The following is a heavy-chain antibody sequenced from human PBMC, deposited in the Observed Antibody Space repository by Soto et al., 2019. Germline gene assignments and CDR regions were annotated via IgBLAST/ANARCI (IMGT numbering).Heavy chain of an antibody. CDR2: LYNSGIT. CDR1: GGSITSGGYY. CDR3: ARGTTVTTFDY. J-gene: IGHJ4*02. D-gene: IGHD4-17*01. Sequence: QVQLQESDPGLVKPSQTLSLTCTVSGGSITSGGYYWTWIRQHPGKGLEWIAYLYNSGITYYNPSLKSRLTISVDTSKNQFSLNLSSVTAADTAVYYCARGTTVTTFDYWGQGTLVTVSS. V-gene: IGHV4-31*03.